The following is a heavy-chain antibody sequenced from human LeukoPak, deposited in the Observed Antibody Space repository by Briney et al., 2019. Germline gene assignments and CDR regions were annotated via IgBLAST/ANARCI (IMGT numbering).Heavy chain of an antibody. J-gene: IGHJ4*02. Sequence: PGGSLRLSCAASGFTFSSYAMSWVRQAPGKGLEWVSAISDSDGSTYYADSVKGRFTISRDNSKNTLYLQMNSLRAEDTAVYYCASALRIYYYFDYWGQGTLVTVSS. CDR2: ISDSDGST. D-gene: IGHD1-26*01. CDR3: ASALRIYYYFDY. CDR1: GFTFSSYA. V-gene: IGHV3-23*01.